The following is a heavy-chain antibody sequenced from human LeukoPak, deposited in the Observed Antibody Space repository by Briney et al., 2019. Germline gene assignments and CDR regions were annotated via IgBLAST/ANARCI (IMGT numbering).Heavy chain of an antibody. V-gene: IGHV3-21*04. J-gene: IGHJ6*02. CDR2: ISPTSAYI. CDR3: ARGSEVQSELRLGYYYGMDV. CDR1: GFTLRGHS. D-gene: IGHD1-26*01. Sequence: GGSLRLSCAATGFTLRGHSMNWVRQAPGKGLDWVSLISPTSAYIYYQDSVKGRFTISRDDAKNSLYLQMNSLRAEDTALYHCARGSEVQSELRLGYYYGMDVWGQGTTVTVSS.